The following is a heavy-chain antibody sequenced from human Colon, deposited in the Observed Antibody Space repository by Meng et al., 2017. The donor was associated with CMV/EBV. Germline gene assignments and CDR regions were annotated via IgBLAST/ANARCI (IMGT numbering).Heavy chain of an antibody. J-gene: IGHJ1*01. D-gene: IGHD5-18*01. V-gene: IGHV3-23*01. CDR1: GFTFDYCG. CDR2: SSCCGGST. CDR3: VRHLEAGRNGYSEPF. Sequence: GESLKISCAASGFTFDYCGRTWVRQAPGRGLEWVSLSSCCGGSTYYADSVKGRFTLSRDNAKNSLYLQMNSLRAEDTAVYYCVRHLEAGRNGYSEPFWGQGTLVTVSS.